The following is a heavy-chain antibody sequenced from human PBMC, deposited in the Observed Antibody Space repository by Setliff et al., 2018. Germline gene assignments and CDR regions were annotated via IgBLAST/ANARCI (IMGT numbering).Heavy chain of an antibody. J-gene: IGHJ4*02. CDR2: INPNSGDT. CDR3: ARVPRLEWLLPTFDS. V-gene: IGHV1-2*02. D-gene: IGHD3-3*01. Sequence: ASVKVSCKASGYTFGAHYIHWVRQAPGQGFEWMGWINPNSGDTNYAQNLQGRVTMTIDTSTSTAYMELRSLRSDDTAVYYCARVPRLEWLLPTFDSWGQGTLVTVSS. CDR1: GYTFGAHY.